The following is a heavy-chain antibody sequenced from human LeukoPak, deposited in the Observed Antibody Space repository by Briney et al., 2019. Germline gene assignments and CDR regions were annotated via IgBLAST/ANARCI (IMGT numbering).Heavy chain of an antibody. CDR1: GYSFTSYS. V-gene: IGHV1-18*01. Sequence: GASVKVSCKGSGYSFTSYSINWVRQARGQGLGWMGWSSTYNGNTNYAQKLQGRVTMTTDTSTSTTYMELRSLRSDDTAVYYCAKDRWRDGSSPFDNWGQGTLVTVSS. CDR2: SSTYNGNT. J-gene: IGHJ4*02. CDR3: AKDRWRDGSSPFDN. D-gene: IGHD6-6*01.